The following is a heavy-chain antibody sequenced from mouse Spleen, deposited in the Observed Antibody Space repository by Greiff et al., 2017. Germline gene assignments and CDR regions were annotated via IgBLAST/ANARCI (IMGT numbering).Heavy chain of an antibody. J-gene: IGHJ3*01. D-gene: IGHD3-3*01. CDR2: INPNNGGT. V-gene: IGHV1-18*01. CDR3: AREGLGLAY. Sequence: EVKLVESGPELVKPGASVKIPCKASGYTFTDYNMDWVKQSHGKSLEWIGDINPNNGGTIYNQKFKGKATLTVDKSSSTAYMELRSLTSEDTAVYYCAREGLGLAYWGQGTLVTVSA. CDR1: GYTFTDYN.